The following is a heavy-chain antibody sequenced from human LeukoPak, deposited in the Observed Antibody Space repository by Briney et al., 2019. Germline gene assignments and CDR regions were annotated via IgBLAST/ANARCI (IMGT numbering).Heavy chain of an antibody. CDR3: ARDGREWFGEYYFDY. CDR1: GGTFSSYA. D-gene: IGHD3-10*01. J-gene: IGHJ4*02. CDR2: IIPILGIA. Sequence: ASVKVSCKASGGTFSSYAISWVRQAPGQGLGWMGRIIPILGIANYAQKFQGRVTITADKSTSTAYMELSSLRSEDTAVYYCARDGREWFGEYYFDYWGQGTLVTVSS. V-gene: IGHV1-69*04.